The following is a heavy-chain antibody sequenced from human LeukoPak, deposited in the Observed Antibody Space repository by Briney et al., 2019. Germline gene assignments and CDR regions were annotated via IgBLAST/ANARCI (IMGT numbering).Heavy chain of an antibody. Sequence: PSETLPLTCTVSGGSISSSSYYWGWIRQPPGKGLEWIGSIYYSRSTNYNPSLKSRVTISVDTSKNQFSLKLSSVTAADTAVYYCARGHPLNCTNGVCYMSYFDYWGQGTLVTVSS. CDR1: GGSISSSSYY. CDR3: ARGHPLNCTNGVCYMSYFDY. D-gene: IGHD2-8*01. V-gene: IGHV4-39*07. CDR2: IYYSRST. J-gene: IGHJ4*02.